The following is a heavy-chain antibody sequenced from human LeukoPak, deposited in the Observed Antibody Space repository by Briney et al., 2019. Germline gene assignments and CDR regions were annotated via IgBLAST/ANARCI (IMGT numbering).Heavy chain of an antibody. CDR2: IYRSGYT. V-gene: IGHV4-4*07. J-gene: IGHJ4*02. CDR3: ARGYSTARGYSSRWYSEFFDY. D-gene: IGHD6-13*01. CDR1: GGSISDYY. Sequence: PSETLSLTCTVSGGSISDYYWSWIRQPAGKGLEWIGRIYRSGYTNYNPSLKSRVTLSVDTSQNEFSLRLSSVTAADTAVYYCARGYSTARGYSSRWYSEFFDYWGQGTLVIVSS.